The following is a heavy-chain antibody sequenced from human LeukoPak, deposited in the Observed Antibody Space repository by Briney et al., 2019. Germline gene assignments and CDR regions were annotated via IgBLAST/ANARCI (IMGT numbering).Heavy chain of an antibody. Sequence: PSGTLSLTCAVSGGSISSSNWWSWVRQPPGKGLEWIGEIYHSGSTNYNPSLKSRVTISVDKSKNQFSLKLSSVTAADTAVYYCARGGIAVAKFNWFDPWGQGTLVTVSS. D-gene: IGHD6-19*01. CDR3: ARGGIAVAKFNWFDP. V-gene: IGHV4-4*02. CDR2: IYHSGST. CDR1: GGSISSSNW. J-gene: IGHJ5*02.